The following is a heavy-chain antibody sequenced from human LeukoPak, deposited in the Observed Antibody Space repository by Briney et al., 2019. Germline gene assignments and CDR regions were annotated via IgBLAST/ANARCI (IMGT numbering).Heavy chain of an antibody. CDR1: GFTFSNFW. CDR2: IKQDGSEK. V-gene: IGHV3-7*01. J-gene: IGHJ4*02. CDR3: ARSQIDY. Sequence: GGSLRLSCAAPGFTFSNFWMIWVRQTPGKGLEWVANIKQDGSEKYYVASVTGRFTISRDNAKNSVYLQMNSLRAEDTGVYYCARSQIDYWGQGTLVTVSS.